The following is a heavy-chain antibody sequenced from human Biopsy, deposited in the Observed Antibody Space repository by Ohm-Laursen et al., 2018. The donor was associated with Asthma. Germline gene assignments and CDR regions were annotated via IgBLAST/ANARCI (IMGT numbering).Heavy chain of an antibody. CDR1: GGAIRTSGYY. V-gene: IGHV4-39*01. CDR3: ARHQEATSYHYDGSIAY. D-gene: IGHD3-22*01. CDR2: MYYSGSA. J-gene: IGHJ4*02. Sequence: GTLSLTCSVSGGAIRTSGYYWGWIRQPPGKGLEWIRSMYYSGSAYYNPSLESRVTISVDTSKNQFSLKLTYVTAADTAVYFCARHQEATSYHYDGSIAYWGQGIPVTVSS.